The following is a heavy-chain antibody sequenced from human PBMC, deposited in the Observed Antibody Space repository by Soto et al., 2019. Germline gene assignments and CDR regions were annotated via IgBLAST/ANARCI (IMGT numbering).Heavy chain of an antibody. CDR3: ARDVGYCSSSTCLIDH. CDR2: ISTFNGET. Sequence: ASVKVSCKASGYTFNRYYMHWVRQAPGQGLEWMGWISTFNGETRYAQKFQARVTVTTDTSTTTGYMELRSLRSDDTAVYYCARDVGYCSSSTCLIDHWGQGTLVTVSS. D-gene: IGHD2-2*01. V-gene: IGHV1-18*04. J-gene: IGHJ4*02. CDR1: GYTFNRYY.